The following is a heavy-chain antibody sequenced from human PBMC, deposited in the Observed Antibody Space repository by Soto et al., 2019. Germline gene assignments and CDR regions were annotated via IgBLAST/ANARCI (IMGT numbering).Heavy chain of an antibody. Sequence: QVQLVESGGGVVQPGRSLRLSCAASGFTFSSYAMHWVRQAPGKGLEWVAVISYDGSNKYYADSVKGRFTISRDNSKNSVDLQMNSLRAEDTAVYYCAIDMPYSYGWGIFDYWGQGTLVTVSS. CDR2: ISYDGSNK. J-gene: IGHJ4*02. CDR3: AIDMPYSYGWGIFDY. CDR1: GFTFSSYA. V-gene: IGHV3-30-3*01. D-gene: IGHD5-18*01.